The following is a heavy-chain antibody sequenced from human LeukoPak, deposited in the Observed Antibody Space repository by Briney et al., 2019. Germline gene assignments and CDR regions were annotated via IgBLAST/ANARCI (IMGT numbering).Heavy chain of an antibody. CDR3: ARGSDSSSWYGSWFDP. V-gene: IGHV1-18*01. J-gene: IGHJ5*02. D-gene: IGHD6-13*01. CDR1: GGTFSSYG. CDR2: ISAYNGNT. Sequence: GASVKVSCKASGGTFSSYGISWVRQAPGQGLEWMGWISAYNGNTNYAQKLQGRVTMTTDTSTSTAYMELRSLRSDDTAVYYCARGSDSSSWYGSWFDPWGQGTLVTVSS.